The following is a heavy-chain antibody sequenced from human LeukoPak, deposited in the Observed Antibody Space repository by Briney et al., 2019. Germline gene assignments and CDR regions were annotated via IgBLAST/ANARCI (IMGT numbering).Heavy chain of an antibody. CDR1: GGSISSSSYY. CDR3: ARGLRIGSGMLYY. D-gene: IGHD3-10*01. CDR2: IYYSGST. Sequence: SETLSLTCNVSGGSISSSSYYWGWIRQPPGKGLEWIGSIYYSGSTYYNPSLKSRVTISVDTSKNQFSLKVSSVSAADTAVYYCARGLRIGSGMLYYWGQGTMVTVSS. J-gene: IGHJ3*01. V-gene: IGHV4-39*07.